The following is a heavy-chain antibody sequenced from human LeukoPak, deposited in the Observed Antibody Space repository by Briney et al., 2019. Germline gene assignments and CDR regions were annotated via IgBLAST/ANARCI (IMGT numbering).Heavy chain of an antibody. J-gene: IGHJ2*01. V-gene: IGHV3-7*03. CDR1: GFSFSVHW. D-gene: IGHD3-10*01. CDR3: ARLPVSMLRGDPGGFYFDL. CDR2: IKPDGSET. Sequence: GGSLRLSCAASGFSFSVHWMAWVRQAPEKGLEWVATIKPDGSETHYEDSMKGRFSISRDNAKTSLYLQMNSLRADATAMYYCARLPVSMLRGDPGGFYFDLWGRGTLVSVSS.